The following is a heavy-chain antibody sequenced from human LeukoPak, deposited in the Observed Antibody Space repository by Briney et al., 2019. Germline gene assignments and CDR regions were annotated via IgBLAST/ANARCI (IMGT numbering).Heavy chain of an antibody. J-gene: IGHJ4*02. CDR3: ASDPISYSSGWYGG. CDR1: GYTVTVYY. V-gene: IGHV1-2*02. CDR2: INPNSGGT. D-gene: IGHD6-19*01. Sequence: GASVKVSCKASGYTVTVYYMHWVRQAPGQGLEWMGWINPNSGGTNYAQKFQGGVTMTRDTSIGTAYMELSRLRSDDPAVYYCASDPISYSSGWYGGWGQGTLVTVSS.